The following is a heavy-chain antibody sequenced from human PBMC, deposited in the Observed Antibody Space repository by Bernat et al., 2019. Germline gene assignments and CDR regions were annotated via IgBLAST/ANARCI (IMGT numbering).Heavy chain of an antibody. J-gene: IGHJ4*02. D-gene: IGHD3-10*01. V-gene: IGHV3-30-3*01. CDR1: GFTFSSYA. CDR2: ISYDGSNK. Sequence: QVQLVESGGGVVQPGRSLRLSCAASGFTFSSYAMHWVRQAPGKGLEWVAVISYDGSNKDYADSVKGRFTSSRDNSKNTLYLQMNSLRAEDTAVYYCAGEAKGGVRGELDYWGQGTLVTVSS. CDR3: AGEAKGGVRGELDY.